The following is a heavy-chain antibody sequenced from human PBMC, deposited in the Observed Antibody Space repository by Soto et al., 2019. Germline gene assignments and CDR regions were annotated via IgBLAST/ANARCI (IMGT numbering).Heavy chain of an antibody. V-gene: IGHV3-30*18. CDR2: ISYDGSNK. Sequence: QVQLVESGGGVVQPGRSLRLSCAASGFTFSSYGMHWVRQAPGKGLEWVAVISYDGSNKYYADSVKGRFTISRDNSKNTLYREMHSLSAEDTVVYYCAKDLAARVYYYYGMDVWGQGTTVTVSS. D-gene: IGHD6-6*01. CDR1: GFTFSSYG. J-gene: IGHJ6*02. CDR3: AKDLAARVYYYYGMDV.